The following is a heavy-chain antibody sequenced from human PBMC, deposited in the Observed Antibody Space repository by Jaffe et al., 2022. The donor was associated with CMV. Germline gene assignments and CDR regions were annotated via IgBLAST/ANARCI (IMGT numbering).Heavy chain of an antibody. D-gene: IGHD3-22*01. CDR1: GYTFTSYA. V-gene: IGHV1-3*01. CDR3: ARARNYYYDSSGYFDY. Sequence: QVQLVQSGAEVKKPGASVKVSCKASGYTFTSYAMHWVRQAPGQRLEWMGWINAGNGNTKYSQKFQGRVTITRDTSASTAYMELSSLRSEDTAVYYCARARNYYYDSSGYFDYWGQGTLVTVSS. CDR2: INAGNGNT. J-gene: IGHJ4*02.